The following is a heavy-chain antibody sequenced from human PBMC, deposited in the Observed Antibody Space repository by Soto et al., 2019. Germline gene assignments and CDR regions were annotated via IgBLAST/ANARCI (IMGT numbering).Heavy chain of an antibody. CDR3: ARRGGRAAATNWFEP. Sequence: SETLSLTCSVSGGSISSGSYYWGWIRQTPGRGLEWIASMYHGGTTYPNPSLKSRVTISVDTSKNQFSLRLTSVTAADAAVYYCARRGGRAAATNWFEPWGQGTLVTVSS. D-gene: IGHD6-13*01. J-gene: IGHJ5*02. CDR1: GGSISSGSYY. V-gene: IGHV4-39*01. CDR2: MYHGGTT.